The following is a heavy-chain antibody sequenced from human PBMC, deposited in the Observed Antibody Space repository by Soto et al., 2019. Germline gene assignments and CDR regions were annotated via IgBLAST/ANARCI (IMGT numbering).Heavy chain of an antibody. J-gene: IGHJ5*02. Sequence: PSETLSLTCTVSGASINHYYWSWIRQPPGKGLEWVGYIYYGGTTSYNPSLQSRVTISLETSKSQFSLRLTSATAADTAVYYCARLGAYYQSLDPWGPGTLVTVSS. CDR3: ARLGAYYQSLDP. V-gene: IGHV4-59*08. CDR2: IYYGGTT. D-gene: IGHD3-22*01. CDR1: GASINHYY.